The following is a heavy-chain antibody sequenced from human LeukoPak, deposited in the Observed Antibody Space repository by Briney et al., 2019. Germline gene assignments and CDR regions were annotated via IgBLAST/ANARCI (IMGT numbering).Heavy chain of an antibody. CDR1: GGSISSYY. CDR3: ARSVAVAAGDYFDY. J-gene: IGHJ4*02. D-gene: IGHD6-19*01. Sequence: SSETLSLTCTVSGGSISSYYWSWIRQPPGKALEWIGYIYYSGSTNYHPSLKSRVTISVDTSKNQFSLKLSSVTAADTAVYYCARSVAVAAGDYFDYWGQGTLVTVSS. V-gene: IGHV4-59*01. CDR2: IYYSGST.